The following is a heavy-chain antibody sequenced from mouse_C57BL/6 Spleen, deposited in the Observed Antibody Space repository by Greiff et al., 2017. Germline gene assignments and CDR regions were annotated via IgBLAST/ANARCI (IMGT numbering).Heavy chain of an antibody. D-gene: IGHD2-4*01. Sequence: EVQLVEPGGGLVKPGGSLKLSCAASGFTFSDYGMHWVRQAPEQGLEWVAYISSGSSTIYYADTVKGRYTISRDNAKNTLFLQMTSLRSEDTAMYYCARPSTMITARYWYFDVWGTGTTVTVSS. CDR3: ARPSTMITARYWYFDV. J-gene: IGHJ1*03. CDR2: ISSGSSTI. CDR1: GFTFSDYG. V-gene: IGHV5-17*01.